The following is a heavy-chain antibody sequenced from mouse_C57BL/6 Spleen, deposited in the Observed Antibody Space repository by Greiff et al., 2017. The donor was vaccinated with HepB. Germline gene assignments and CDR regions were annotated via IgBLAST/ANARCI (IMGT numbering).Heavy chain of an antibody. D-gene: IGHD1-1*01. V-gene: IGHV1-55*01. J-gene: IGHJ2*01. Sequence: VQLVESGAELVKPGASVKMSCKASGYTFTSYWITWVKQRPGQGLEWIGDIYPGSGSTNYNEKFKSKATLTVDTSSSTAYMQLSSLTSEDSAVYYCARRYYYYFDYWGQGTTLTVSS. CDR2: IYPGSGST. CDR3: ARRYYYYFDY. CDR1: GYTFTSYW.